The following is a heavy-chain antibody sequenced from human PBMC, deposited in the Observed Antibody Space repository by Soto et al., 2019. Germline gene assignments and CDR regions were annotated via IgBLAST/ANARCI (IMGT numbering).Heavy chain of an antibody. J-gene: IGHJ3*02. CDR2: ISYDGSNK. V-gene: IGHV3-30-3*01. CDR3: ARDRDYGDHEDFDI. D-gene: IGHD4-17*01. CDR1: GFTFSSYA. Sequence: QVQLVESGGGVFHPGRSLRLSCAASGFTFSSYAMHWVRQAPGKGLEWVAVISYDGSNKYYADSVKGRFTISRDNSKNTLYLQMNSLRAEDTAVYYCARDRDYGDHEDFDIWGQGTMVTVSS.